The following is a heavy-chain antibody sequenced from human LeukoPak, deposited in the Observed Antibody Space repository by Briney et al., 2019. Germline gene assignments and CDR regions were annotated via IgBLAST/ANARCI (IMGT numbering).Heavy chain of an antibody. D-gene: IGHD3-10*01. J-gene: IGHJ4*02. V-gene: IGHV3-7*03. CDR1: EFTLSSYW. CDR3: ARVDFGFGEFVY. Sequence: PGGSLRLSCAASEFTLSSYWMSWVRQAPGKGLEWVANINQHGSEKYYVDSVKGRFTISRDNAKNSMFLQMNSLRAEDTAVYYCARVDFGFGEFVYWGQGTLVTVSS. CDR2: INQHGSEK.